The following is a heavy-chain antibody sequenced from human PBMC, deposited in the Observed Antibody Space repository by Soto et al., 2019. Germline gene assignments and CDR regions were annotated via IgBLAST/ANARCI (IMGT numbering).Heavy chain of an antibody. D-gene: IGHD3-10*02. CDR3: ASVRGGYYYAMDV. Sequence: SETLSLTCAVSGGSISSSNWWSWVRQPPGKGLEWIGEIYYSGSTNYNPSLKSRVTISVDKSKNQFSLKLSSVTAADTAVYYCASVRGGYYYAMDVWGQGTTVTVSS. CDR2: IYYSGST. V-gene: IGHV4-4*02. J-gene: IGHJ6*02. CDR1: GGSISSSNW.